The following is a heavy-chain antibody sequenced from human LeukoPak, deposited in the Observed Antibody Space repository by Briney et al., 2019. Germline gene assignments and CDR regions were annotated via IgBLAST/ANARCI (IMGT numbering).Heavy chain of an antibody. J-gene: IGHJ4*02. Sequence: VGSLRLSCAASGFTFSSYWMSWVRQAPGKGLEWVANIKQDGSEKNFVDSVKGRFTISRDNAKNSLYLQMNSLRAEDTAVYYCARESGYDYFDYWGQGTLVTVSS. CDR3: ARESGYDYFDY. CDR1: GFTFSSYW. V-gene: IGHV3-7*01. D-gene: IGHD5-12*01. CDR2: IKQDGSEK.